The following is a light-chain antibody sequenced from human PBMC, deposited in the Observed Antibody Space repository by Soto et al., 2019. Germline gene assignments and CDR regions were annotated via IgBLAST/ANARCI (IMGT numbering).Light chain of an antibody. CDR3: HQYNSYSSYT. CDR2: DAS. CDR1: QRISSW. J-gene: IGKJ2*01. Sequence: DIQMTQSPSTLSASVGDRVTITCRASQRISSWLAWYQQKPGKGPKLLIYDASSLESGFPSRFSCSGSWTEFTLSISRLQPDDYATYYCHQYNSYSSYTFGQRTKLEIK. V-gene: IGKV1-5*01.